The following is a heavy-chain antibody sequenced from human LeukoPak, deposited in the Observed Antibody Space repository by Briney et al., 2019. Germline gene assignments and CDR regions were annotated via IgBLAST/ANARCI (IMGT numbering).Heavy chain of an antibody. D-gene: IGHD5-24*01. CDR1: GGSISSYY. V-gene: IGHV4-4*07. CDR3: ARGRREGYNLRNYDY. J-gene: IGHJ4*02. Sequence: SETLSLTCTVSGGSISSYYWSWIRQPAGKGLEWIGRIYTSGSTNYNPSLKSRVTMSVDTSKNQFSLKLSSVTAADTAVYYCARGRREGYNLRNYDYWGQGTLVTVSS. CDR2: IYTSGST.